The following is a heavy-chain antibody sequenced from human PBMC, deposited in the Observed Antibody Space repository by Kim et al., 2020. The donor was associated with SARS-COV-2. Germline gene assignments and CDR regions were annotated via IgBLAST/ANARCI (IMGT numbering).Heavy chain of an antibody. Sequence: DSVKGRFTISRDNAKNSLYLQMNSLRDEDTAVYYCARIPDCSSTGCFFDYWGQGTLVTVSS. J-gene: IGHJ4*02. CDR3: ARIPDCSSTGCFFDY. V-gene: IGHV3-48*02. D-gene: IGHD2-2*01.